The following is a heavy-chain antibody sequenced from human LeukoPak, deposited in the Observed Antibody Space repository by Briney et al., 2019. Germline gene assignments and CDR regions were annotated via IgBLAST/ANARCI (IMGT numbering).Heavy chain of an antibody. CDR1: GFTFDDYA. CDR3: AKACSSRSCYGDYYYGMDV. Sequence: GGSLRLSCAASGFTFDDYAMHWVRQAPGKGLEWVSGITWNGDRRTYTDSVKGRFTISRDNAKNSLYLEMNSLRAEDTALYYCAKACSSRSCYGDYYYGMDVWGQGTTVTVSS. V-gene: IGHV3-9*01. J-gene: IGHJ6*02. D-gene: IGHD2-2*01. CDR2: ITWNGDRR.